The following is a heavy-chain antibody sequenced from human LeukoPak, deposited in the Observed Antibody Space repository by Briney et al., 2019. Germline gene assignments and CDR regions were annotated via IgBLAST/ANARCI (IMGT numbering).Heavy chain of an antibody. J-gene: IGHJ4*02. CDR3: ARVLWFGELFDY. CDR1: GYTFTGYY. CDR2: INPNSGGT. V-gene: IGHV1-2*02. D-gene: IGHD3-10*01. Sequence: ASVKVSCKASGYTFTGYYMHWVRQAPGQGLEWMGWINPNSGGTNYAQKFQGRVTMTRDTSISTAYVELSRLSSDDTAVYYCARVLWFGELFDYWGQGTLVTVSS.